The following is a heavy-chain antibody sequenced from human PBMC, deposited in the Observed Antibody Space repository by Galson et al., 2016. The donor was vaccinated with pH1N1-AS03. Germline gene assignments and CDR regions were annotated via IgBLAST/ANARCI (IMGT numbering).Heavy chain of an antibody. CDR3: AREMGVTTFDY. CDR1: GFTFSNYV. Sequence: SLRLSCAASGFTFSNYVINWVRQAPGKGLEWVSSITSGTKYIYYADSVKGRFTISRDNAKNSLFLQMNRLRAEDTAVYYCAREMGVTTFDYWGQGTLVTVSS. CDR2: ITSGTKYI. D-gene: IGHD1-26*01. J-gene: IGHJ4*02. V-gene: IGHV3-21*01.